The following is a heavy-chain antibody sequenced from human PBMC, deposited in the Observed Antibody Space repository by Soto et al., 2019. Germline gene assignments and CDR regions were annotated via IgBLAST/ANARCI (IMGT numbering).Heavy chain of an antibody. V-gene: IGHV4-39*01. CDR1: GGSISSGSFY. CDR2: IYYSGST. D-gene: IGHD6-13*01. CDR3: ARHSGRYSSSWFDL. J-gene: IGHJ5*02. Sequence: PSETLSLTCTVSGGSISSGSFYWGWIRQPPEKGLEWIGSIYYSGSTSYNPSLKSRVTIAVDTSKNKFSLKVSSVTAADTAVYYCARHSGRYSSSWFDLWGQGTLVTVSS.